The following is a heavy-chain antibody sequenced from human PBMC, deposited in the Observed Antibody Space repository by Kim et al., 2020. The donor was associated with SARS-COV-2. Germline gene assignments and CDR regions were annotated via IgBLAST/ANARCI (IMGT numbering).Heavy chain of an antibody. CDR2: INWNGGST. CDR1: GFTFDDYG. J-gene: IGHJ5*02. V-gene: IGHV3-20*04. Sequence: GGSLRLSCAASGFTFDDYGMSWVRQAPGKGLEWVSGINWNGGSTGYADSVKGRFTISRDNAKNSLYLQMNSLRAEDTALYYCAREHSSSWISEGGWFDPWGQGTLVTVSS. CDR3: AREHSSSWISEGGWFDP. D-gene: IGHD6-13*01.